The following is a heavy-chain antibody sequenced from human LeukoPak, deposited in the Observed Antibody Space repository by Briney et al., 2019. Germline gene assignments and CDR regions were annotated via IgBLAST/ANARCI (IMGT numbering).Heavy chain of an antibody. CDR3: ARITDRTIFGEIMHGFDI. CDR1: GYSISSGYY. CDR2: IYHSGDT. J-gene: IGHJ3*02. V-gene: IGHV4-38-2*02. Sequence: SETLSLTCTVSGYSISSGYYWGWIRQPPGKGLEWIGGIYHSGDTYYNPSLKSRGTISVDTSNNQFSLKLSSVTAADTAVYYCARITDRTIFGEIMHGFDIWGQGTPVTVSS. D-gene: IGHD3-3*01.